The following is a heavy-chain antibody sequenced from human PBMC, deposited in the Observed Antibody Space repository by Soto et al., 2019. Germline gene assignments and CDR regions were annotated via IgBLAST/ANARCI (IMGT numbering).Heavy chain of an antibody. V-gene: IGHV3-33*01. J-gene: IGHJ3*02. D-gene: IGHD3-10*01. CDR1: GFTFSSYG. Sequence: LRLSCAASGFTFSSYGMHWVRQAPGKGLEWVAVIWYDGSNKYYADSVKGRFTISRDNSKNTLYLQMNSLRAEDTAAYYCAREPLWFGEEYDAFDIWGQGTMVTVSS. CDR3: AREPLWFGEEYDAFDI. CDR2: IWYDGSNK.